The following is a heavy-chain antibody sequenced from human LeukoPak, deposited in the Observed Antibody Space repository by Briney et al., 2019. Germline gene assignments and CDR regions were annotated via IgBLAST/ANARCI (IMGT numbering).Heavy chain of an antibody. CDR2: INGDGRTT. CDR3: VGDQVDNVGWLT. Sequence: GGSLRLSCSASGFIFSTYTMYWVRQAPGKGLEFVSVINGDGRTTYYADSVKGRSTISRDNSKNTLYLQMNSLRAEDTAVYYCVGDQVDNVGWLTWGQGTRVTVSS. CDR1: GFIFSTYT. J-gene: IGHJ5*02. D-gene: IGHD5-12*01. V-gene: IGHV3-64D*06.